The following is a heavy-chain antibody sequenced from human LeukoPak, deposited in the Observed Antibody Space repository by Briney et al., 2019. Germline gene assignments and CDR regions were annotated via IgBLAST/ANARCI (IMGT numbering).Heavy chain of an antibody. Sequence: GESLKISCKGSGYSFTSYWIGWVRQMPGKGLEWMGIIYPGDSDTRYSPSFQGQVTISADKSITTAYLQWSSLKASDTAMYYCARPRSSTGEILDYWGQGTLVTVSS. J-gene: IGHJ4*02. D-gene: IGHD2-2*01. CDR1: GYSFTSYW. CDR2: IYPGDSDT. CDR3: ARPRSSTGEILDY. V-gene: IGHV5-51*01.